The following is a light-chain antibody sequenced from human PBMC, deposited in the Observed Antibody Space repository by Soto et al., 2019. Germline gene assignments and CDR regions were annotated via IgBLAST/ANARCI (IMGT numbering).Light chain of an antibody. CDR3: QQSYSTPKYT. V-gene: IGKV1-39*01. CDR1: QTITTY. CDR2: DAS. J-gene: IGKJ2*01. Sequence: DIQMTQSPSSLSASVGDRVTITCRASQTITTYLNWYQQKPGKAPKLLIYDASSLQSGVPSRFGGSGSGTRFTLTNSGMQPEDSAPYYYQQSYSTPKYTLGQGTKLEIK.